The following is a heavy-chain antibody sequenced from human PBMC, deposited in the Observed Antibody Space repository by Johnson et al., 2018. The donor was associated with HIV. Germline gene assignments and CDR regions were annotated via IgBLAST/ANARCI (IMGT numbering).Heavy chain of an antibody. J-gene: IGHJ3*01. CDR2: MYTDGSST. Sequence: EQLVESGGGLVQPGESLRLSCAASGFTFRSYWKHCVRQAPGTGLVLASRMYTDGSSTSYAHSVKGRFTLSRDNAKNTLYLQMDSRRPEATAVYYCARRRHGGIQPSDAFDVWGQGTMVTVSS. CDR3: ARRRHGGIQPSDAFDV. V-gene: IGHV3-74*01. CDR1: GFTFRSYW. D-gene: IGHD3-16*01.